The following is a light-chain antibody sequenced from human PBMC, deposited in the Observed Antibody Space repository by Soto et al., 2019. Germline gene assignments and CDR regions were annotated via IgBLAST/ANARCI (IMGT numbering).Light chain of an antibody. CDR2: GNS. V-gene: IGLV1-40*01. CDR1: SSNIGAGYD. J-gene: IGLJ1*01. Sequence: QSVLTQPPSVSGAPGQRVTISCTGSSSNIGAGYDVHWYQQFPGTAPKLLIYGNSNRPSGVPDRCSGSKSGTSASLAITGLQAFDDADYYWLYYYSSLIDAGTYVFGTGTKLTVL. CDR3: LYYYSSLIDAGTYV.